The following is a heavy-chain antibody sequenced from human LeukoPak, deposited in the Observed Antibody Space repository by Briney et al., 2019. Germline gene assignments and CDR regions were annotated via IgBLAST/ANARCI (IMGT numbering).Heavy chain of an antibody. CDR2: IYYSGST. V-gene: IGHV4-59*01. Sequence: SETLSLTCTVSGGSISSYYWSWIRQPPGKGLEWIGYIYYSGSTYYDPSLKSRVTISVDTSKNQFSLKLSSVTAADTAVYYCARETCSGGSCYFQHWGQGTLVTVSS. D-gene: IGHD2-15*01. CDR3: ARETCSGGSCYFQH. CDR1: GGSISSYY. J-gene: IGHJ1*01.